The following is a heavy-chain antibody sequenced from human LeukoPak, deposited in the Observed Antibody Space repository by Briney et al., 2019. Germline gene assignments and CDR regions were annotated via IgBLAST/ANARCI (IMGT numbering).Heavy chain of an antibody. D-gene: IGHD6-6*01. CDR2: INQSGNI. CDR3: ARRDEYSYSSGVNY. CDR1: SGSFNGYY. J-gene: IGHJ4*02. Sequence: SETLSLTCARQSGSFNGYYCNWVRQAPGKGLEWIGEINQSGNINYNPSLKSRVTMSVDTSKNQFSLNLISLTAADTAVYYCARRDEYSYSSGVNYWGQGTLVTVSS. V-gene: IGHV4-34*01.